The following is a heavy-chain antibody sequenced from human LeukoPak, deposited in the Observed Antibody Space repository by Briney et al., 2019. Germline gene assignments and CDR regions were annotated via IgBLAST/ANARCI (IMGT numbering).Heavy chain of an antibody. CDR1: GGSISSYY. V-gene: IGHV4-59*01. CDR3: ARRGNRYCSGGSCRYAGTFDI. J-gene: IGHJ3*02. Sequence: KPSETLSLTCTVSGGSISSYYWSWIRQPPGKGLEWIGYIYYSGSTNYNPSLKSRVTISVDTSKNQFSLKLSSVTAADTAVYYCARRGNRYCSGGSCRYAGTFDIWGQGTMVTVSS. CDR2: IYYSGST. D-gene: IGHD2-15*01.